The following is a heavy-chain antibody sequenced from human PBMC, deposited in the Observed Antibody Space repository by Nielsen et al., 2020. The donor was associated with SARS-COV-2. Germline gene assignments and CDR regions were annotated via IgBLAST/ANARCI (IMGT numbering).Heavy chain of an antibody. CDR1: GFTFSNAW. V-gene: IGHV3-15*01. CDR2: IKSKTDGGTT. J-gene: IGHJ6*02. D-gene: IGHD4-17*01. Sequence: GGSLRLSCAASGFTFSNAWMSWVRQAPGKGLEWVGRIKSKTDGGTTDYAAPVKGRFTISRDDSKNTLYLQMNSLKTEDTAVYYCTTEDTVTTDYYYYGMDVWGQGTTVTVSS. CDR3: TTEDTVTTDYYYYGMDV.